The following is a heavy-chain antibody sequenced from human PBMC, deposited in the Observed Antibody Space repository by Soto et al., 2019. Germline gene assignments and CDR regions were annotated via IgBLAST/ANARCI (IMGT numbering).Heavy chain of an antibody. D-gene: IGHD6-6*01. Sequence: SETLSLTCSIYSGSFSGYYWSWIRQPPGKGLEWIGEISQSGNTNYSPSLKSRVSISIDTSKKQFSLNLASVSAADTAVYYCARAPKVSGSSQTRPDFWGQGTMVTVSS. CDR3: ARAPKVSGSSQTRPDF. CDR1: SGSFSGYY. J-gene: IGHJ4*02. CDR2: ISQSGNT. V-gene: IGHV4-34*01.